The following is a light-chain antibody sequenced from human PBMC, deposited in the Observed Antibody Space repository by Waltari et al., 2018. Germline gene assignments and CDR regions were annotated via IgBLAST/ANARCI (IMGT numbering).Light chain of an antibody. Sequence: TQSPSTLSASVGDRVTITCRASQSISSWLAWYQQKPGQAPRLLIYDASNRATGLPARFSGSGSGTDFTLTISSLEPEDFAVYYCQQRSNWPPITFGQGTRLEIK. V-gene: IGKV3-11*01. J-gene: IGKJ5*01. CDR3: QQRSNWPPIT. CDR2: DAS. CDR1: QSISSW.